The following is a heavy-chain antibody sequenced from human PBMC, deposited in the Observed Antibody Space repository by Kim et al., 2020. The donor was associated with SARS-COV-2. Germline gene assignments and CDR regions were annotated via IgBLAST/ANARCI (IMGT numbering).Heavy chain of an antibody. V-gene: IGHV1-2*02. D-gene: IGHD1-1*01. Sequence: ASVKVSCKASGYTFTDFYLHWVRQAPGQGLEWMGWINPNSGATNYAEKFQGRVTMTRDTSITTPRMEVSSLQSDDTALYFCTRDLATRPTAGYNWFDPWGQGTLVIVSS. CDR1: GYTFTDFY. J-gene: IGHJ5*02. CDR3: TRDLATRPTAGYNWFDP. CDR2: INPNSGAT.